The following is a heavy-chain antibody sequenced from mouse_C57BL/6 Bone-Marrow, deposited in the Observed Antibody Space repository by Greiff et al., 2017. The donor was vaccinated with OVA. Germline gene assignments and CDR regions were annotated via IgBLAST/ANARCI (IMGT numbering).Heavy chain of an antibody. V-gene: IGHV1-22*01. CDR1: GYTFTDYN. CDR2: INPNNGGT. Sequence: DVQLQESGPELVKPGASVKMSCKASGYTFTDYNMHWVKQSHGKSLEWIGYINPNNGGTSYNQKFKGKATLTVNKSSSTAYMELRSLTSEDSAVYYCAKLGRYFDYWGQGTTLTVSS. J-gene: IGHJ2*01. CDR3: AKLGRYFDY. D-gene: IGHD4-1*01.